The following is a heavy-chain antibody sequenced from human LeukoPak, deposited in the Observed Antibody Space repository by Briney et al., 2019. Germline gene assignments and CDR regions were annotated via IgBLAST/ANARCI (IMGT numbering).Heavy chain of an antibody. J-gene: IGHJ4*02. CDR3: ARDFSTSIAVAGTIFDY. CDR2: INHSGST. D-gene: IGHD6-19*01. CDR1: GGSFSGYY. V-gene: IGHV4-34*01. Sequence: SETLSLTCAVYGGSFSGYYWSWIRQPPGKGLEWIGEINHSGSTNYNPSLKSRVTISVDTSKNQFSLKLSSVTAADTAVYYCARDFSTSIAVAGTIFDYWGQGTLVTVSS.